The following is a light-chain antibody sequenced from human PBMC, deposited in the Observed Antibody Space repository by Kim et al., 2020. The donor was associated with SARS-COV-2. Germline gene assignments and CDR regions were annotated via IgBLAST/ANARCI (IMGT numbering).Light chain of an antibody. V-gene: IGKV1-17*03. J-gene: IGKJ5*01. Sequence: DVQMTQSPSAMSASVGDRVTITCRASLAISTSLIWFQQRPGKVPKRLIYGVSTLQSGVPSRFSGSGSGTEFTLTISSLQPEDFATYYCLQHNSYPLTFGQGTRLEIK. CDR3: LQHNSYPLT. CDR1: LAISTS. CDR2: GVS.